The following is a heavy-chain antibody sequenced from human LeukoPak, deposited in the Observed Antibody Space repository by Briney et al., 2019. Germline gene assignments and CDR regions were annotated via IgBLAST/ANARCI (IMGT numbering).Heavy chain of an antibody. CDR2: IGHTGIP. CDR3: ARPLSLGYCSGGSCYGRGAWFDR. CDR1: GGSFSDFS. V-gene: IGHV4-34*01. D-gene: IGHD2-15*01. Sequence: SETLSLTCAVSGGSFSDFSWYWIRQPPGKGLEWIGEIGHTGIPNYEPSLRSRVTISVDKSKNQFSLKLRSVTAADTAVYYCARPLSLGYCSGGSCYGRGAWFDRWGQGTLVTVSS. J-gene: IGHJ5*02.